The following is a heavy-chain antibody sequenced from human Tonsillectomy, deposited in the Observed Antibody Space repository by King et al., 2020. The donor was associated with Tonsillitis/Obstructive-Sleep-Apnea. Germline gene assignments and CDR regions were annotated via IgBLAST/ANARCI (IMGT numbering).Heavy chain of an antibody. CDR2: ISSSSSYI. V-gene: IGHV3-21*01. CDR1: GFTFSSYS. CDR3: ARAPTTILHTDY. D-gene: IGHD4-17*01. Sequence: VQLVESGGGLVKPGGSLRLSCAASGFTFSSYSMNWVRQAPGKGLEWVSSISSSSSYIYYADSVKGRFTISRDNAKNSLYLQMNSLRAEDTAVYYCARAPTTILHTDYWGQGTPVTVSS. J-gene: IGHJ4*02.